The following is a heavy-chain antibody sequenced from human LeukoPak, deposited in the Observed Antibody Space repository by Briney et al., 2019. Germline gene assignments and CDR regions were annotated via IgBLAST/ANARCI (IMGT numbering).Heavy chain of an antibody. CDR2: ISSSGSTI. D-gene: IGHD5-24*01. J-gene: IGHJ4*02. Sequence: GGSLRLSCAASGFTFSSYEMNWVRQAPGKGLEWVSYISSSGSTIYYADSVKGRFTISRDNAKNSLYLQMNSLRAEDTAVYYCARDKRHGYNYLYYFDYWGQGTLATVSS. V-gene: IGHV3-48*03. CDR1: GFTFSSYE. CDR3: ARDKRHGYNYLYYFDY.